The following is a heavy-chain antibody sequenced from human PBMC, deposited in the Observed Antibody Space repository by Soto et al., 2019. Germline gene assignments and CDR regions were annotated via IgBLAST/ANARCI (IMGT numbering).Heavy chain of an antibody. CDR1: GFTFSSYG. J-gene: IGHJ5*02. D-gene: IGHD3-22*01. CDR3: ARQPDSSGYYNWFDP. CDR2: IWYDGNNK. Sequence: PGGSLRLSCAASGFTFSSYGMHWVRQAPGKGLEWVAVIWYDGNNKYYADSVKGRFTISRDNSKNTLYLQMNSLRAEDTAVYYCARQPDSSGYYNWFDPWGQGTLVTVSS. V-gene: IGHV3-33*01.